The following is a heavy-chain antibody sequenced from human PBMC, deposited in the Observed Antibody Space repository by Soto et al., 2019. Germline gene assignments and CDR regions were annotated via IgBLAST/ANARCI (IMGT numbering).Heavy chain of an antibody. Sequence: ASVKVSCKASGYTFTSYGISWVRQAPGQGLEWMGWISAYNGNTNYAQRLQGRVTMTTDTSTSTAYMELRSLRSDDTAVFYCARVRDYYDSSGYYVDYWGQGTLVTVSS. J-gene: IGHJ4*02. V-gene: IGHV1-18*01. CDR3: ARVRDYYDSSGYYVDY. CDR2: ISAYNGNT. D-gene: IGHD3-22*01. CDR1: GYTFTSYG.